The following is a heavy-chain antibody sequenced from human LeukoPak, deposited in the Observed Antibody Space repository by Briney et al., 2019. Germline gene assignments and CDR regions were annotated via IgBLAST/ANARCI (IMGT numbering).Heavy chain of an antibody. D-gene: IGHD3-22*01. J-gene: IGHJ1*01. V-gene: IGHV3-74*01. Sequence: TGGSLRLSCEASGFTFSRYWMHWVRQAPGKGLVWVSRIKSDGKTNYADSVKGRFTISRDNAKNTVSLQMDGLRAEDTGVYYCARAPSEVGGYYPEYFRHWGQGTLVTVSS. CDR1: GFTFSRYW. CDR3: ARAPSEVGGYYPEYFRH. CDR2: IKSDGKT.